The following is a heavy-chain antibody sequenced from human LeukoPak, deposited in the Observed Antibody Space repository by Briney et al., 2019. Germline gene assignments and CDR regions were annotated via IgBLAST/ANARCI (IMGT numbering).Heavy chain of an antibody. Sequence: ASVKVSCKASGYTFTGYYMHWVRQAPGQGLEWMGWINPNSGGTNYAQKFQGRVTMTRDTSISTAYMELSRLRSDDTAVYYCARKGDDIVATIWRGNWFDPWGQGTLVTVSS. CDR2: INPNSGGT. CDR1: GYTFTGYY. D-gene: IGHD5-12*01. J-gene: IGHJ5*02. V-gene: IGHV1-2*02. CDR3: ARKGDDIVATIWRGNWFDP.